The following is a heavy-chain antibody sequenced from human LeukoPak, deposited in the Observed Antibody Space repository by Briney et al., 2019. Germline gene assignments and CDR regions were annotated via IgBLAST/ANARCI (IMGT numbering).Heavy chain of an antibody. D-gene: IGHD1-26*01. CDR1: GGSFSGYY. Sequence: SETLSLTCAVYGGSFSGYYWSWIRQPPGKGLEWIGEINHSGSTYYNPSLKSRVTISVDRSKNQFSLKLSSVTAADTAVYYCARGIGSIGGSPFDYWGQGTLVTVSS. J-gene: IGHJ4*02. CDR3: ARGIGSIGGSPFDY. CDR2: INHSGST. V-gene: IGHV4-34*01.